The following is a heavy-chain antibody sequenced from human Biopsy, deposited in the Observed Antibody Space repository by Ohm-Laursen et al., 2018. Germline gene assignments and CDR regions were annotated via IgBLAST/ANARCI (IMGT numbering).Heavy chain of an antibody. CDR1: GYNFPTHY. Sequence: ASVKVSCKASGYNFPTHYMHWVRQAPGQGLEWMAMINPRSGSTFYAQKFQDRVTMTADTSTSTAYMEVTSLRSDDTAVYYCARAKLEPVYYYYGMDVWGQGTTVTVSS. J-gene: IGHJ6*02. CDR3: ARAKLEPVYYYYGMDV. CDR2: INPRSGST. D-gene: IGHD1-1*01. V-gene: IGHV1-46*01.